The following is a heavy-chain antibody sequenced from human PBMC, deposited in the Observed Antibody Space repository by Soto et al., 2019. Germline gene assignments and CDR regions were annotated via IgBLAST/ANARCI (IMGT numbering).Heavy chain of an antibody. V-gene: IGHV3-30*03. D-gene: IGHD3-22*01. J-gene: IGHJ5*02. Sequence: GGSLRLSCAASGFTFSSYGMHWVRQAPGKGLEWVAVISYDGSNKYYADSVKGRFTISRDNSKNTLYLQMNSLRAEDTAVYYCSRDSSGWWFDPWGQGTLVTVSS. CDR2: ISYDGSNK. CDR3: SRDSSGWWFDP. CDR1: GFTFSSYG.